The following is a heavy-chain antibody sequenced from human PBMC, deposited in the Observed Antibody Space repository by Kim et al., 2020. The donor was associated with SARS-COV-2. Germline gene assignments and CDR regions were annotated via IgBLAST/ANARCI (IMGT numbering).Heavy chain of an antibody. CDR1: GGSISSSSYY. V-gene: IGHV4-39*01. J-gene: IGHJ2*01. CDR2: IYYSEST. D-gene: IGHD3-16*01. CDR3: ARHGGYFDL. Sequence: SETLSLTCTVSGGSISSSSYYWGWIRQPPGKGLEWIGNIYYSESTYYNPSLKSRFTISVDTSKNQFSLKLNSVTAADTAVYYCARHGGYFDLWGRGTLVTVSS.